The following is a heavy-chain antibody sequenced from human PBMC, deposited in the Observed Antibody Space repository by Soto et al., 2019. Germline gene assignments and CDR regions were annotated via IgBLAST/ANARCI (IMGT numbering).Heavy chain of an antibody. D-gene: IGHD2-21*02. CDR2: IYYSGST. V-gene: IGHV4-59*01. Sequence: TSETLSLTRTVSGGSISSYYRSWIRQPPGKGLEWIGYIYYSGSTNYNPSLKSRVTISVDTSKNLFSLKLSSVTAADTAVYYCARGFVVVTAIPYYYGMDVWGQGTTVTVSS. CDR1: GGSISSYY. CDR3: ARGFVVVTAIPYYYGMDV. J-gene: IGHJ6*02.